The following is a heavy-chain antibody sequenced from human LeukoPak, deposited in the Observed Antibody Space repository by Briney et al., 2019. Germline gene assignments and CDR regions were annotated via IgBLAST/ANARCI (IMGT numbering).Heavy chain of an antibody. J-gene: IGHJ3*02. CDR3: TTFMYYYDSSGYRRGAFEI. D-gene: IGHD3-22*01. Sequence: KPGGSLRLSCAASGFTLSNAWMTWVRQAPGKGVEWVGRMKTKTDGGTTDYAAPVKGRFTISRDDSKNTLYLQINSLKTEDTAVYYCTTFMYYYDSSGYRRGAFEIWGQGTMVTVSS. CDR2: MKTKTDGGTT. CDR1: GFTLSNAW. V-gene: IGHV3-15*01.